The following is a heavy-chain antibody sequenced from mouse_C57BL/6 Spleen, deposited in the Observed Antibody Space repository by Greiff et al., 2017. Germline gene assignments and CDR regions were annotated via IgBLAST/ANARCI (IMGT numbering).Heavy chain of an antibody. J-gene: IGHJ4*01. D-gene: IGHD2-3*01. Sequence: QVQLQQPGAELVKPGASVKLSCKASGYTFTSYWMHWVKQRPGQGLEWIGMIHPNSGSTNYNEKFKSKSTLTVDKSSSTAYMQLSSLTSEDSAVYYCAREWLLDMDYWGQGTSVTVSS. CDR2: IHPNSGST. V-gene: IGHV1-64*01. CDR3: AREWLLDMDY. CDR1: GYTFTSYW.